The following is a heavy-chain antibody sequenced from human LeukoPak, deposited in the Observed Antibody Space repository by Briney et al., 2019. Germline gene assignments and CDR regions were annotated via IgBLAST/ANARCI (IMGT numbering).Heavy chain of an antibody. J-gene: IGHJ4*02. D-gene: IGHD5-12*01. CDR3: ARDDGWLRDY. V-gene: IGHV4-59*01. Sequence: SETLSLTCTVSGGSISTYYWSWIRQPPGKGLEWIGYIYYSGNTNYNPSLKSRVTISVDTSKNQFSLKLSSVTAADTAVYYCARDDGWLRDYWGQGTLVTVSS. CDR1: GGSISTYY. CDR2: IYYSGNT.